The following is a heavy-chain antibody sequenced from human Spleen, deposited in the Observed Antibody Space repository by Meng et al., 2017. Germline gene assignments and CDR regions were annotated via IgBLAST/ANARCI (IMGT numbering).Heavy chain of an antibody. CDR2: INHRGNT. D-gene: IGHD1-26*01. J-gene: IGHJ4*02. CDR3: ARFLAVSGSYYFDY. CDR1: GGSFSDYY. V-gene: IGHV4-34*01. Sequence: VALQQGGAGLLKTSETLSRTCVVSGGSFSDYYWSWIRQPPGKGLEWIGEINHRGNTNYNSFLESRVTISVDTSQNSLSLKLSSVTAADTAVYYCARFLAVSGSYYFDYWGQGTLVTVSS.